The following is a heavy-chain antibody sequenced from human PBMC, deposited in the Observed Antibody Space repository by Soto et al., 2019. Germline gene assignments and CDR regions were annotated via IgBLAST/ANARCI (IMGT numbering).Heavy chain of an antibody. J-gene: IGHJ4*02. D-gene: IGHD2-2*01. CDR2: INHSGST. CDR3: ARVHCNSTTCHVFDY. CDR1: GGSFSGYY. V-gene: IGHV4-34*01. Sequence: SETLSLTCAVYGGSFSGYYWSWIRQPPGKGPEWIGEINHSGSTNNNPSLKSRVTISPDTSKNQFSLKLTSVTAADTAVYYCARVHCNSTTCHVFDYWGQGTLVTVSS.